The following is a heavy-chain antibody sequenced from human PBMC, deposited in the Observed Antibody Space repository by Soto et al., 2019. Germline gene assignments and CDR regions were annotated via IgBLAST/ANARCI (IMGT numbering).Heavy chain of an antibody. V-gene: IGHV4-4*02. CDR3: ARDSGGSYNWFDP. CDR1: NASISSRKW. Sequence: SETLSLTCTVSNASISSRKWWTWVRQTPGKGLEWIGEIYHSGSINHNPSLKSRVTMSVDKSNNQFSLKLTSVTAADTAVYYCARDSGGSYNWFDPWGQGTLVT. CDR2: IYHSGSI. D-gene: IGHD3-10*01. J-gene: IGHJ5*02.